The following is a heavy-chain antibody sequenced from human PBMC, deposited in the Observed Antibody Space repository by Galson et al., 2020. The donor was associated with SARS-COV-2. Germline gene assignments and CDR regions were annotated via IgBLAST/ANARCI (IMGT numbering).Heavy chain of an antibody. J-gene: IGHJ3*02. CDR1: GFPFSSYA. CDR3: ARDHPYCSSTSCYAGAFDI. D-gene: IGHD2-2*01. CDR2: ISYDGSNK. V-gene: IGHV3-30-3*01. Sequence: GGSLRLSCAASGFPFSSYAMPWVRQAPGKGLEWVAVISYDGSNKYYADSVKGRFTISRDNSKNTLYLQMNSLRAEDTAVYYCARDHPYCSSTSCYAGAFDIWGQGTMVTVSS.